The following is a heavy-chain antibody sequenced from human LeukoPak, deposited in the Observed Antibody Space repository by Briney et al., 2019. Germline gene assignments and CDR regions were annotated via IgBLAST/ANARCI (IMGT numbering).Heavy chain of an antibody. Sequence: GGSLRLSCAASGFTFSSYGMHWVRQAPGKGLEWVAFIRYDGSNKYYADSVKGRFTISRDNSKNTLYLQMNSLRAEDTAVYYCAKPSKHVVVPLRSSYYFDYWGQGTLVTVSS. D-gene: IGHD2-2*01. CDR3: AKPSKHVVVPLRSSYYFDY. V-gene: IGHV3-30*02. CDR2: IRYDGSNK. J-gene: IGHJ4*02. CDR1: GFTFSSYG.